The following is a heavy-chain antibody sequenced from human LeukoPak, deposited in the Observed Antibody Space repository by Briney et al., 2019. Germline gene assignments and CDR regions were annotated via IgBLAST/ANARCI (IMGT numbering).Heavy chain of an antibody. J-gene: IGHJ6*02. CDR3: ARDAWELRDYYGMDV. V-gene: IGHV3-30*02. Sequence: PGGSLRLSRAASGFTFSSYGMHWVRQAPGKGLEWVAFIRYDGSNKYYADSVKGRFTISRDNSKNTLYLQMNSLRAEDTAVYYCARDAWELRDYYGMDVWGQGTTVTVSS. CDR2: IRYDGSNK. D-gene: IGHD1-26*01. CDR1: GFTFSSYG.